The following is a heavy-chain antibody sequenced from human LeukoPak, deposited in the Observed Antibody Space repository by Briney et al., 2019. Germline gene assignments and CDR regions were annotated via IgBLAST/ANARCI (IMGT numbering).Heavy chain of an antibody. D-gene: IGHD3-10*01. CDR1: GFTFSSYA. CDR2: ISGSGGST. CDR3: AKDLEWFGTYEFDY. J-gene: IGHJ4*02. Sequence: PGGSLRLSRAASGFTFSSYAMSWVRQAPGKGLEWVSAISGSGGSTYYADSVKGRFTISRDNSKNTLYLQMNSLRAEDTAVYYCAKDLEWFGTYEFDYWGQGTLVTVSS. V-gene: IGHV3-23*01.